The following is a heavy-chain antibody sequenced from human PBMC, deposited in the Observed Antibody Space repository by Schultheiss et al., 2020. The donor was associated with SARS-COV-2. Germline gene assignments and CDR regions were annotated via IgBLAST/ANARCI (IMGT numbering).Heavy chain of an antibody. Sequence: SQTLSLTCTVSGGSISSYYWSWIRQSAGKGLEWIGRIHTSGSTNYNPSLKSRVTISVDTSKNQFSLKLSSVTAADTAVYYCARRLAECSSTTCQDTWFDPWGQGTLVTVSS. CDR3: ARRLAECSSTTCQDTWFDP. CDR1: GGSISSYY. V-gene: IGHV4-4*07. D-gene: IGHD2-2*01. CDR2: IHTSGST. J-gene: IGHJ5*02.